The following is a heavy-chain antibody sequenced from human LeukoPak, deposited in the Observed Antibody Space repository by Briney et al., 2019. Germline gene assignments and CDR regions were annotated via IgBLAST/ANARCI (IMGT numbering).Heavy chain of an antibody. CDR3: ATDRPWRGVY. V-gene: IGHV3-15*01. J-gene: IGHJ4*02. D-gene: IGHD3-10*01. Sequence: PGGSLRLSCAASGFPFSNAWMNWVRQAPGKGVEWVGRIKTKTDGGTTDYAAPVQGRFTISRDDSKNTLYLQMNSLKTEDTAVYYCATDRPWRGVYWGQGTLVTVSS. CDR1: GFPFSNAW. CDR2: IKTKTDGGTT.